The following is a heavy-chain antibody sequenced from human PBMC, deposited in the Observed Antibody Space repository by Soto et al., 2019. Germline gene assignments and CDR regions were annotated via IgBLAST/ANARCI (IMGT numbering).Heavy chain of an antibody. CDR1: GYFISSGDY. V-gene: IGHV4-38-2*02. CDR2: IYHSVST. Sequence: PSETLSLTCTVSGYFISSGDYWGWSRQPPGKGLEWIASIYHSVSTFYNPSLRSRVTISVDTSKNQFSLRLTSVTAAATAVYYCARFLVPASRNTDFAYWGQGTLVTVSS. CDR3: ARFLVPASRNTDFAY. J-gene: IGHJ4*02. D-gene: IGHD2-21*02.